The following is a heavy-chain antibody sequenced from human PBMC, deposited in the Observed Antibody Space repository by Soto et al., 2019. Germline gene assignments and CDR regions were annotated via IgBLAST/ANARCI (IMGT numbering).Heavy chain of an antibody. Sequence: EVQLLDSGGALVQPGGSLRLSCATSGFTFSNHAMSWVRQAPGKGLEWVSTFTTSGDFTYYADSVKGRFTISRDNSKSTLYLQMTSLGVDYTAGYYCASLVTDWGQGTLVTVSS. J-gene: IGHJ4*02. CDR2: FTTSGDFT. D-gene: IGHD4-4*01. V-gene: IGHV3-23*01. CDR1: GFTFSNHA. CDR3: ASLVTD.